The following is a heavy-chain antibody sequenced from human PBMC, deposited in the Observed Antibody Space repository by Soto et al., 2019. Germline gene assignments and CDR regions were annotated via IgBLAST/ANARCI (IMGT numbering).Heavy chain of an antibody. CDR2: INPNSGGT. CDR3: ARDGDSGYDYFYDY. CDR1: GYTFTGYY. Sequence: ASVKVSCKASGYTFTGYYMHWVRQAPGQGLEGMGWINPNSGGTNYAQKFQGRVTMTRDTSISTAYMELSRLRSDDTAVYYSARDGDSGYDYFYDYWGQGTLVTVSS. J-gene: IGHJ4*02. V-gene: IGHV1-2*02. D-gene: IGHD5-12*01.